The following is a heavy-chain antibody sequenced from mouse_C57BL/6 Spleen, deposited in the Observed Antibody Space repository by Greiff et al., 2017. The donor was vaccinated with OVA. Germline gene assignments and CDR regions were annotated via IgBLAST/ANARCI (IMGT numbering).Heavy chain of an antibody. J-gene: IGHJ4*01. Sequence: EVQGVESGEGLVKPGGSLKLSCAASGFTFSSYAMSWVRQTPEKRLEWVAYISSGGDYIYYADTVKGRFTISRDNARNTLYLQMSSLKSEDTAMYYCTREKGMITTAYYYAMDYWGQGTSVTVSS. CDR3: TREKGMITTAYYYAMDY. V-gene: IGHV5-9-1*02. CDR2: ISSGGDYI. D-gene: IGHD2-4*01. CDR1: GFTFSSYA.